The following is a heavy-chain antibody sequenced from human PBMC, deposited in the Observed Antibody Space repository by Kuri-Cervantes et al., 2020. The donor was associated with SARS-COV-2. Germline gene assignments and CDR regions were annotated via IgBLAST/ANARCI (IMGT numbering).Heavy chain of an antibody. CDR2: IYYSGST. Sequence: SETLSLTCTVSGDSISSYYWSWIRQPPGKGLEWIGYIYYSGSTNYNPSLKSRVTISVDTSKNQFSLKLSSVTAADTAVYYCAREGYCSGGSCFDYWGQGTLVTVSS. D-gene: IGHD2-15*01. J-gene: IGHJ4*02. CDR1: GDSISSYY. V-gene: IGHV4-59*01. CDR3: AREGYCSGGSCFDY.